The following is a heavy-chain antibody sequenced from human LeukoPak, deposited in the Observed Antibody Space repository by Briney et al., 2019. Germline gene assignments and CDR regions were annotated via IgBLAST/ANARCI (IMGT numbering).Heavy chain of an antibody. CDR1: GFTFSSYG. J-gene: IGHJ4*02. V-gene: IGHV3-30*02. CDR2: IRFDESNK. D-gene: IGHD2-2*01. Sequence: GGSLRLSCAASGFTFSSYGMHWVRQAPGKGLEWVAFIRFDESNKYYADSVKGRFTISRDNSKNTLYLQMNSLRAEDTAVYYCVQSVIVVVPAATRPDYWGQGTLVTVSS. CDR3: VQSVIVVVPAATRPDY.